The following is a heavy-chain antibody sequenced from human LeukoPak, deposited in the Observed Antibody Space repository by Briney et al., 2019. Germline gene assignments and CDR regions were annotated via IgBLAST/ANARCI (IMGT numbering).Heavy chain of an antibody. CDR3: TRTPDGVDY. V-gene: IGHV3-7*01. CDR2: IKQDGSEI. J-gene: IGHJ4*02. Sequence: GGSLRLSCAASGFTFSNYWMTWVRQAQGKGLEWVANIKQDGSEIFYVDSVKGRFTISRDNARNSLYLQMNSLRAEDTAVYYCTRTPDGVDYWGQGTLVTVSS. CDR1: GFTFSNYW. D-gene: IGHD3-10*01.